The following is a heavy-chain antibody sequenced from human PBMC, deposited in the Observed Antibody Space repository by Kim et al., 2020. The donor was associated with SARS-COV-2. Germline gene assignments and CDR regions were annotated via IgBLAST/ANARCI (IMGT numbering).Heavy chain of an antibody. J-gene: IGHJ4*02. CDR2: ISYDGSNK. D-gene: IGHD3-9*01. CDR1: GFTFSSYA. Sequence: GGSLRLSCAASGFTFSSYAMHWVRQAPGKGLEWVAVISYDGSNKYYADSVKGRFTISRDNSKNTLYLQMNSLRAEDTAVYYCARGEVLRYFDWLSFDYWGQGTLVTVSS. V-gene: IGHV3-30*04. CDR3: ARGEVLRYFDWLSFDY.